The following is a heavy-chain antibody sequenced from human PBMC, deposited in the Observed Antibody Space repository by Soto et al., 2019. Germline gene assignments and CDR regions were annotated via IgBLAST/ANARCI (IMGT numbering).Heavy chain of an antibody. J-gene: IGHJ6*02. CDR2: IIPIFGTA. CDR3: ARGMVRFLDSLGVDV. CDR1: GGTFSNYA. D-gene: IGHD3-3*01. V-gene: IGHV1-69*13. Sequence: GASVKVSCKASGGTFSNYAMSWVRQAPGQGLEWMGGIIPIFGTANYAQKFQGRVTITADESTSTAYMELSSLRSEDTAVYYCARGMVRFLDSLGVDVWGQGTTVTVSS.